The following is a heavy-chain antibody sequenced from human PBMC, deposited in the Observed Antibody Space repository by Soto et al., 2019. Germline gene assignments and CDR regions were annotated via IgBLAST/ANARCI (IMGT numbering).Heavy chain of an antibody. CDR2: ISAYNGNT. D-gene: IGHD3-10*01. Sequence: QVPLVQSGAEVKKPGASVKVSCKASGYTFTSYGISWVRQAPGQGLEWMGWISAYNGNTNYAQKLQGRVTKTTDTSTSTAYMELRSLRSDDTAVYYCARDRYYGSGSYYSPPKYYFDYWGQGTLVTVSS. V-gene: IGHV1-18*01. CDR3: ARDRYYGSGSYYSPPKYYFDY. CDR1: GYTFTSYG. J-gene: IGHJ4*02.